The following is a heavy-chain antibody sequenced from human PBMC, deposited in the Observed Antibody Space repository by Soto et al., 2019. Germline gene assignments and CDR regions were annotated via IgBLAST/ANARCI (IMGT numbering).Heavy chain of an antibody. V-gene: IGHV4-30-2*01. J-gene: IGHJ2*01. D-gene: IGHD6-25*01. CDR1: GGSISSGGYS. CDR3: AREGYSSASWYFDL. Sequence: QLQLQESGSGLVKPSQTLSLTCAVSGGSISSGGYSCSWIRQPPGKGLEWIGYIYHSGSTYYNPSLKSRVTISVDRSKNQFSLKLSSVTAADTAVYYCAREGYSSASWYFDLWGRGTLVTVSS. CDR2: IYHSGST.